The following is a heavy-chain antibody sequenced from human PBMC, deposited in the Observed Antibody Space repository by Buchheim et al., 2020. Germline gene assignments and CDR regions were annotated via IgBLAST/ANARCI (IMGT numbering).Heavy chain of an antibody. CDR1: GFSVSTREVS. J-gene: IGHJ1*01. CDR2: SHGDDTE. V-gene: IGHV2-5*02. D-gene: IGHD2-15*01. CDR3: VRRHSSSRGPPN. Sequence: QITLKESGPTLVKPTQTLTLTCSCSGFSVSTREVSVGWIRQPPGKAPGGLALSHGDDTEQYSPSLRRRLTLTKDTPTNQVVLTLANVDPVDTATYYCVRRHSSSRGPPNWGPGTL.